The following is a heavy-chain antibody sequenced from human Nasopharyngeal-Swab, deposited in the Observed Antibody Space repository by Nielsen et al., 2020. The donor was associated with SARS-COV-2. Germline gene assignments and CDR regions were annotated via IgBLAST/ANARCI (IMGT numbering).Heavy chain of an antibody. D-gene: IGHD3-10*01. J-gene: IGHJ4*02. V-gene: IGHV3-33*01. CDR2: IWYDESNK. CDR1: GFTFSSYG. CDR3: ARDWGGDYYGSGSYYPEDY. Sequence: GESLKISCAASGFTFSSYGMHWVRQAPGKRLEWVAVIWYDESNKYYADSVKGRFTISRDNSKNTLYLQMNSLRAEDTAVYYCARDWGGDYYGSGSYYPEDYWGQGTLVTVSS.